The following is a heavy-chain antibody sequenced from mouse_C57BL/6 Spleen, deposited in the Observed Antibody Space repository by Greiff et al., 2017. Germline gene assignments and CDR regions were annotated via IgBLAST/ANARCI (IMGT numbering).Heavy chain of an antibody. D-gene: IGHD2-1*01. J-gene: IGHJ4*01. Sequence: QVHVKQSGPGLVQPSQSLSITCTVSGFSFTSYGVHWVRQSPGKGLEWLGVIWRGGSTDYNAAFMSRLSITKDNSKSQVFFKMNSLQADDTAIYYCAKSFYYGNYDGAMDYWGQGTSVTVSS. CDR2: IWRGGST. CDR3: AKSFYYGNYDGAMDY. CDR1: GFSFTSYG. V-gene: IGHV2-5*01.